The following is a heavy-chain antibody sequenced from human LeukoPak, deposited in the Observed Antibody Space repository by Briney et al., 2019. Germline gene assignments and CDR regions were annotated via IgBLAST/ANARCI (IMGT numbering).Heavy chain of an antibody. CDR2: ISGSGGST. Sequence: GGSLRLSCAASGFTFSIYGMSWVRQAPGKGLEWVSAISGSGGSTYYADSVKGRFTISRDISKNTLYLQMNSLRAEDTAVYYCAKMLLIYYDSSGGAFDIWGQGTMVTISS. J-gene: IGHJ3*02. V-gene: IGHV3-23*01. CDR1: GFTFSIYG. D-gene: IGHD3-22*01. CDR3: AKMLLIYYDSSGGAFDI.